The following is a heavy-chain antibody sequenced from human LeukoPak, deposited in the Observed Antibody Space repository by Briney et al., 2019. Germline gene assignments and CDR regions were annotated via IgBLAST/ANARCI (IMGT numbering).Heavy chain of an antibody. CDR2: IYSGGST. D-gene: IGHD3-9*01. Sequence: GGSLRLSCAASGFTVSSNYMSWVRQAPGKGLEWVSVIYSGGSTYYADSVKGRFTISRDNSKNTLYLQMNSLRAEDTAVYCCARVGDYDILTGYSDAFDIWGQGTMVTVSS. V-gene: IGHV3-53*01. J-gene: IGHJ3*02. CDR1: GFTVSSNY. CDR3: ARVGDYDILTGYSDAFDI.